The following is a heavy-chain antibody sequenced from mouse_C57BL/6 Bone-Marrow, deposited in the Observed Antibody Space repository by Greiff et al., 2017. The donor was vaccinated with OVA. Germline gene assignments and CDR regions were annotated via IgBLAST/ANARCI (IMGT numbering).Heavy chain of an antibody. CDR2: ISNGGGST. CDR1: GFTFSDYY. V-gene: IGHV5-12*01. J-gene: IGHJ3*01. D-gene: IGHD1-1*01. Sequence: EVKLVESGGGLGQPGGSLKLSCAASGFTFSDYYMYWVRQTPEKRLEWVAYISNGGGSTYYPDTVKGRFTISRDNAKNTLYLQMSRLKSEDTAMYYCARHADYYGSSFAYWGQGTLVTVSA. CDR3: ARHADYYGSSFAY.